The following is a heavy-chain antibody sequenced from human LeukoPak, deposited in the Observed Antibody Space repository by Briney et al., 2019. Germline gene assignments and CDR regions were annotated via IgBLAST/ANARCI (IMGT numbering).Heavy chain of an antibody. J-gene: IGHJ4*02. CDR1: GFTFSNHA. D-gene: IGHD2-15*01. V-gene: IGHV3-21*01. CDR2: ISSGGTYI. Sequence: GGSLRLSCTASGFTFSNHAMTWVRQAPGKGLEWVSSISSGGTYIYYADSVRGRFTISRDNAKNSLYLVMNSLRAEDTATYYCARDRPTGASRVFVVQWGQGTPVTVSS. CDR3: ARDRPTGASRVFVVQ.